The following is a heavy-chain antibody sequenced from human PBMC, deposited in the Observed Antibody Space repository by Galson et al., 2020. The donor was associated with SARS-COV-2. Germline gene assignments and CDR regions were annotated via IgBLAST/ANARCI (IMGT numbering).Heavy chain of an antibody. CDR1: GYSFRSDSYT. D-gene: IGHD4-17*01. CDR3: ARGYGLYNWFDP. V-gene: IGHV4-30-4*07. Sequence: SEPLTLTCAVSGYSFRSDSYTWSCIRQPPGKTLEWFGYIYYSVSIFYNPTLKSRVTMSMDKSRDQFSLNLSSVTAADTAVYYCARGYGLYNWFDPWGKGALVIVSS. CDR2: IYYSVSI. J-gene: IGHJ5*02.